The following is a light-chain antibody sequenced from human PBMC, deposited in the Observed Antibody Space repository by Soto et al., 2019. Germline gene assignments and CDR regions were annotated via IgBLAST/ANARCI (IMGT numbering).Light chain of an antibody. CDR1: QTISTW. CDR3: QQYSSYTPYT. CDR2: KAS. J-gene: IGKJ2*01. V-gene: IGKV1-5*03. Sequence: DIQMTQSPSTQSASVGDRVTITCRASQTISTWLAWYQQKPGKAPKLLIYKASTLQGGVPSRFSGSGSGTEFTLTISSLQPDDFATYYCQQYSSYTPYTFGQGTNLEIK.